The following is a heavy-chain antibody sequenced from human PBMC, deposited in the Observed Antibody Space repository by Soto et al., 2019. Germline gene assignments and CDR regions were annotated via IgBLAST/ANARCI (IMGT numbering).Heavy chain of an antibody. Sequence: AGGSLRLSCAASGFTFSDSAMHWVRPASGKGLEWVGRIRNKANSYGTSYGASVKGRFTISRDDSKNMAYLQMNSLKTEDTAVYYCTRQVAAYPGAWFDPWGQGTLVTVSS. CDR1: GFTFSDSA. D-gene: IGHD1-26*01. CDR3: TRQVAAYPGAWFDP. J-gene: IGHJ5*02. CDR2: IRNKANSYGT. V-gene: IGHV3-73*01.